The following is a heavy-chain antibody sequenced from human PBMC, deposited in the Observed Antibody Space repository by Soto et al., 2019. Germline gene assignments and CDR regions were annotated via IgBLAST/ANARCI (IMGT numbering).Heavy chain of an antibody. V-gene: IGHV3-30-3*01. J-gene: IGHJ5*01. CDR1: GFTFSSYA. Sequence: QAGGSLRLSCAASGFTFSSYAMHWVRQAPGKGLEWVAVISYDGSNKYYADSVKGRFTISRDNSKNTLYLQMNSLRAEDTAVYYCAREADYGSGSYFVSWFDSWGQGTLVTVSS. CDR2: ISYDGSNK. CDR3: AREADYGSGSYFVSWFDS. D-gene: IGHD3-10*01.